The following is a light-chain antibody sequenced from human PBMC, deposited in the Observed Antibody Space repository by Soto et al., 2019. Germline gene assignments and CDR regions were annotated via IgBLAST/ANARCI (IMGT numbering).Light chain of an antibody. CDR2: DIS. CDR1: SGDIGFYNY. CDR3: SSYTSSNTPWV. V-gene: IGLV2-14*01. J-gene: IGLJ3*02. Sequence: QSALTQPASVSGSPGQSITISCTGTSGDIGFYNYVSWYQQHPGKAPKLMIYDISNRPSGISNRFSGSKSGNTASLTISGLQAEDEADYYCSSYTSSNTPWVFGGGTKLTVL.